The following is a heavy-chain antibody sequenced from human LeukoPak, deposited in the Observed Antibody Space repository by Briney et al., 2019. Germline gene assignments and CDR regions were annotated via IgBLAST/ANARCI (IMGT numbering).Heavy chain of an antibody. CDR1: GYSFTTNW. J-gene: IGHJ4*02. V-gene: IGHV5-51*01. Sequence: GESLKISCKGSGYSFTTNWIVWVRQMPGKGLEWMGVIYPGDSDTRYTPSFQGQVTISADKSVSTAYLHWSSLKASDTAMYYCATTPLALTGETFDYWGQGTLVTVSS. D-gene: IGHD3-3*02. CDR3: ATTPLALTGETFDY. CDR2: IYPGDSDT.